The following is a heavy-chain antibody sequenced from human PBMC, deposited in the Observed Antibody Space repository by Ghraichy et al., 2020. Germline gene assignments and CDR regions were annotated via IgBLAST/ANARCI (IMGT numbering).Heavy chain of an antibody. CDR1: GGSVSSGSYY. CDR3: ARVDRSSTSRNYYYYGMDV. V-gene: IGHV4-61*01. Sequence: SETLSLTCTVSGGSVSSGSYYWSWIRQPPGKGLEWIGYIYYSGSTNYNPSLKSRVTISVDTSKNQFSLKLSSVTAADTAVYYCARVDRSSTSRNYYYYGMDVWGQGTTVTVSS. CDR2: IYYSGST. J-gene: IGHJ6*02. D-gene: IGHD2-2*01.